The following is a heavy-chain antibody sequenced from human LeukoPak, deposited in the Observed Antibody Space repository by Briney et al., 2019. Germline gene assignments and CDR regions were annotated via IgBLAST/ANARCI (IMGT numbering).Heavy chain of an antibody. CDR1: GGSISSYY. V-gene: IGHV4-59*08. D-gene: IGHD5-18*01. CDR2: IYYSGST. Sequence: SETLSLTCTVSGGSISSYYWSWIRQPPGKGLEWIGYIYYSGSTNYNPSLKSRVTISVDTSKNQFSLNVSSVTAADTAVYFCARLGGYSYGYSGLNYHYYGMDVWGQGTTVIVSS. J-gene: IGHJ6*02. CDR3: ARLGGYSYGYSGLNYHYYGMDV.